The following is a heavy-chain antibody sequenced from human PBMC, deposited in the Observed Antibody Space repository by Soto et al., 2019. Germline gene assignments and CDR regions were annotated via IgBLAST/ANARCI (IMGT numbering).Heavy chain of an antibody. CDR2: ISYDGSNK. J-gene: IGHJ4*02. CDR3: ARDPIVATIRRGYDY. D-gene: IGHD5-12*01. CDR1: GFTFSSYA. V-gene: IGHV3-30-3*01. Sequence: QVQLVESGGGVVQPGRSLRLSCAASGFTFSSYAMHWVRQAPGKGLEWVAVISYDGSNKYYADSVKGRFTISRDNSKNTLYLQMNSLRAEDTAVYYCARDPIVATIRRGYDYWGQGTLVTVSS.